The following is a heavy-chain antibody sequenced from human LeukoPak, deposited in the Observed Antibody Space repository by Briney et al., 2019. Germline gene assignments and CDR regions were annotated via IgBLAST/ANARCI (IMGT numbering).Heavy chain of an antibody. CDR3: ARGLHRYYDFWSGQERDYGMDV. D-gene: IGHD3-3*01. CDR2: IYYSGST. V-gene: IGHV4-59*01. CDR1: GGSFSGYY. Sequence: PSETLSLTCTVSGGSFSGYYWSWIRQPPGKGLEWIGHIYYSGSTNYNPSFMSRVTISVHTSKNHFSLKLSSVTAADTAVYYCARGLHRYYDFWSGQERDYGMDVWGQGTTVTVSS. J-gene: IGHJ6*02.